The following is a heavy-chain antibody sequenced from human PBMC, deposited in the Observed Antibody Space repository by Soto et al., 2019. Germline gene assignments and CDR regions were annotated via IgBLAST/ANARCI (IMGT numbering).Heavy chain of an antibody. CDR1: GFSFSDYA. CDR3: ARADFGDYGHFDY. CDR2: ISYDGRNK. D-gene: IGHD4-17*01. Sequence: QVQLVESGGGVVQPGRSLRLSCAASGFSFSDYAMHWVRQAPGKGLEWVTGISYDGRNKYYADSVKGRFTISRDNSKNTLHLQMNSLRTEDTSVNYCARADFGDYGHFDYWGQGTLVTVSS. V-gene: IGHV3-30-3*01. J-gene: IGHJ4*02.